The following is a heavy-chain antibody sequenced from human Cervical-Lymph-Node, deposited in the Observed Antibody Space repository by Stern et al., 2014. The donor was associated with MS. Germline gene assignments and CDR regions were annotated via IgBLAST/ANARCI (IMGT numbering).Heavy chain of an antibody. CDR2: TSYSGTNK. J-gene: IGHJ3*02. V-gene: IGHV3-30*04. CDR1: GFTFSDYA. Sequence: VQLVESGGGVVQPGRSLKLSCVASGFTFSDYAFHWVRQAPGKGLEWVSVTSYSGTNKYYADSVKGRFTMSRDDSKSTVYLQIKSLRTEDTANYFRLFEIWGQGTMVTVSS. CDR3: LFEI.